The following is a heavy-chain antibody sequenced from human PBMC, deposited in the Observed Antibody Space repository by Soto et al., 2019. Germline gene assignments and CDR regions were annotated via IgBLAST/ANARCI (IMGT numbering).Heavy chain of an antibody. Sequence: QVQLVQSEAEVKKPGASVKVSCEASGDTFINHGITWVRQAPGQGLEWMGWVSGSNGNTKYAQKFQGRVTMTTETSTSTAHMELRNLRSDDTAVYFCARDFYPLAYYFDPWGQGTLVTVSS. CDR3: ARDFYPLAYYFDP. CDR2: VSGSNGNT. CDR1: GDTFINHG. J-gene: IGHJ4*02. V-gene: IGHV1-18*04.